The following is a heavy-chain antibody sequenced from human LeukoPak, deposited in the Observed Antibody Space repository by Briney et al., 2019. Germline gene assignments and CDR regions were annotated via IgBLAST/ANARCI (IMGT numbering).Heavy chain of an antibody. CDR1: GYTFTSYG. V-gene: IGHV1-18*01. Sequence: ASVKVSCKASGYTFTSYGISWVRQAPGQGLEWMGWISAYNGDTNYAQKFQGRVTMTRNTSISTAYMELSSLRSEDTAVYYCARYPVVVVAATSLYGMDVWGQGTTVTVSS. J-gene: IGHJ6*02. CDR2: ISAYNGDT. CDR3: ARYPVVVVAATSLYGMDV. D-gene: IGHD2-15*01.